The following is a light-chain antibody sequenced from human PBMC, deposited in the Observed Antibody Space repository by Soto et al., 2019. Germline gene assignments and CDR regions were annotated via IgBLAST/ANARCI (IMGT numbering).Light chain of an antibody. CDR2: DAS. CDR1: QGISSA. Sequence: AIQLTQSPSSLSASVGDRVTITCRASQGISSALAWYQQKPGKAPKLLIYDASSLESGVPSRFSGSGSGTDFTLTISSLQPEDFATYSCQQFNSYPITFGQRTRLEIK. V-gene: IGKV1-13*02. CDR3: QQFNSYPIT. J-gene: IGKJ5*01.